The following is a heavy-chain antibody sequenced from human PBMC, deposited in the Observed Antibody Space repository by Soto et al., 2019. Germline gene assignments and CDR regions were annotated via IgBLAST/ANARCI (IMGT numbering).Heavy chain of an antibody. D-gene: IGHD3-9*01. CDR1: GFTFSSYA. Sequence: GGSLRLSCAASGFTFSSYAMHWVRQATGKGLEWVSAIGPAGDTYYPGSVKGRFTSSRENAKNSWYLQMNSLRAGDTAVYYCARDKNNDLLTGAFGFGMDVWGKGTTVTVSS. CDR3: ARDKNNDLLTGAFGFGMDV. CDR2: IGPAGDT. J-gene: IGHJ6*04. V-gene: IGHV3-13*01.